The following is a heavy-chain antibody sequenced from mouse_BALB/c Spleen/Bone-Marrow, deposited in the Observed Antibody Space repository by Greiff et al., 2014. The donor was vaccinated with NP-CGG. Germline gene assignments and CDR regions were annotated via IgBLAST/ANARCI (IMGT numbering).Heavy chain of an antibody. D-gene: IGHD1-1*01. CDR2: IDPANGNT. Sequence: EVQRVESGAELVKPGASVKLSCTASGFNIKDTYMHWVKQRPEQGLEWIGRIDPANGNTKYDPKFQGKAPITADTSSNTAYLQLSSLTSEDTAVYYCAAYYYGSSQFAYWGQGTLVTVSA. V-gene: IGHV14-3*02. CDR3: AAYYYGSSQFAY. CDR1: GFNIKDTY. J-gene: IGHJ3*01.